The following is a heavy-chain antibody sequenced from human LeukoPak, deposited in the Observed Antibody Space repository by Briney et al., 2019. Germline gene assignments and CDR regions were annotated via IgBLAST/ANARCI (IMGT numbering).Heavy chain of an antibody. Sequence: SETLSLSCTVSGGSISSGGYYWSRIRQHPGKGLEWIGYIYYSGSTYYNPSLKSRVTISVDTSKNQFSLKLSSVTAADTAVYYCASGSYYYHYWGQGTLVTVSS. D-gene: IGHD1-26*01. CDR3: ASGSYYYHY. CDR1: GGSISSGGYY. CDR2: IYYSGST. V-gene: IGHV4-31*03. J-gene: IGHJ4*02.